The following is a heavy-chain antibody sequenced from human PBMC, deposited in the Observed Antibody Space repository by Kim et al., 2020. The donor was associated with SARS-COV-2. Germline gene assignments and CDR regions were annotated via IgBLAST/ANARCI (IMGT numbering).Heavy chain of an antibody. CDR3: ASNVLVPAALFDP. CDR1: GFTFSSYW. D-gene: IGHD2-2*01. CDR2: IKQDGSEK. J-gene: IGHJ5*02. Sequence: GGSLRLSCAASGFTFSSYWMSWVRQAPGKGLEWVANIKQDGSEKYYVDSVKGRFTISRDNAKNSLYLQMNSLRAEDTAVYYCASNVLVPAALFDPWGQGTLVTVSS. V-gene: IGHV3-7*01.